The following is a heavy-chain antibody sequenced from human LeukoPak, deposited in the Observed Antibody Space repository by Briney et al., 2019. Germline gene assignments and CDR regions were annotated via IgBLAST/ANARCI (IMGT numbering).Heavy chain of an antibody. CDR3: ARGRRVRGVGPITPQNYYYYMDV. CDR1: GGSISSSSYY. CDR2: INHSGST. V-gene: IGHV4-39*07. J-gene: IGHJ6*03. Sequence: PSETLSLTCTVSGGSISSSSYYWGWIRQPPGKGLEWIGEINHSGSTNYNPSLKSRVTISVDTSKNQFSLKLSSVTAADTAVYYCARGRRVRGVGPITPQNYYYYMDVWGKGTTVTVSS. D-gene: IGHD3-10*01.